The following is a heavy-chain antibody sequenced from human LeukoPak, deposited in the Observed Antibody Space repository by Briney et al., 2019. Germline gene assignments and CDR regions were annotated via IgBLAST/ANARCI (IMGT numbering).Heavy chain of an antibody. CDR1: GGTFSSYA. Sequence: ASVKVSCKASGGTFSSYAISWVRQAPGQGLEWMGGIIPIFGTANYAQKFQGRVTITTDESTSTAYMELSSLRSEDTAVYYCARGFWVSRDSSGYPAFDIWGRGTMVTVSS. D-gene: IGHD3-22*01. CDR2: IIPIFGTA. V-gene: IGHV1-69*05. J-gene: IGHJ3*02. CDR3: ARGFWVSRDSSGYPAFDI.